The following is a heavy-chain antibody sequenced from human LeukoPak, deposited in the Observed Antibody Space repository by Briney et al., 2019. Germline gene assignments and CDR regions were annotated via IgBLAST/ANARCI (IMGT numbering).Heavy chain of an antibody. V-gene: IGHV3-7*03. D-gene: IGHD6-13*01. CDR1: GFTFSAYA. CDR3: ARARDSSWDY. Sequence: SGRSLRLSCAASGFTFSAYAMHWVRQAPGKGPEWVANIKDDGSEKYYVDSVKGRFTISRDDAKSSLYLQMNSLRAEDTAVYYCARARDSSWDYWGQGTLVTVSS. CDR2: IKDDGSEK. J-gene: IGHJ4*02.